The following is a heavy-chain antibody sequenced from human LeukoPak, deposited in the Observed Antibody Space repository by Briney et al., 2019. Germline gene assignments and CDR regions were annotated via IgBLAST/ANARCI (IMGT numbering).Heavy chain of an antibody. Sequence: GGSLRLSCAASGFTFNSYAMSWVRQAPGKGLEWVSVISGSGGSTHYADSVRGRFTISRDNSKSTLSLQMNSLRAEDTAIYYCATYRQVLLPFESWGQGTLVTVSS. D-gene: IGHD2-8*02. CDR1: GFTFNSYA. V-gene: IGHV3-23*01. J-gene: IGHJ4*02. CDR2: ISGSGGST. CDR3: ATYRQVLLPFES.